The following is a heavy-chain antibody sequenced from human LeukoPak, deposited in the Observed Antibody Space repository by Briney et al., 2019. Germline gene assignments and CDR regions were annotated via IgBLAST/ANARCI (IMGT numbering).Heavy chain of an antibody. CDR3: ATSYTVTTLYFDY. Sequence: ASVKVSCKASGYTFTGYYMHWARQAPGQGLEWMGWINPNSGGTNYAQKFQGWVTMTRDTSISTAYMELSRLRSDDTAVYYCATSYTVTTLYFDYWGQGTLVTVSS. CDR2: INPNSGGT. V-gene: IGHV1-2*04. D-gene: IGHD4-17*01. CDR1: GYTFTGYY. J-gene: IGHJ4*02.